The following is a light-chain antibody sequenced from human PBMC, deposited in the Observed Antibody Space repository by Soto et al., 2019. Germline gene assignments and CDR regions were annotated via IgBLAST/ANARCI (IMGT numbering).Light chain of an antibody. CDR2: EGS. Sequence: QSALTQPASMSGSPGQSITISCTGTSSDVGSYNVVSWYQQHPGKGPKLMIYEGSKRPSGVSNRFSGSKSGNTASLTISGLQAEDEADYYCCSYAGRSTFVFGGGTKLTVL. CDR3: CSYAGRSTFV. V-gene: IGLV2-23*01. CDR1: SSDVGSYNV. J-gene: IGLJ3*02.